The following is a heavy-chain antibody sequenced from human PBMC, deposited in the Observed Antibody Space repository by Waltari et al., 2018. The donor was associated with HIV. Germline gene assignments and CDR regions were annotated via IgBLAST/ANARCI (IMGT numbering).Heavy chain of an antibody. CDR3: ARVFRGTVNYFDSRLGH. Sequence: VHLVQSGAEVKKPGASVQLSCQASCYHFSYYYMHWVRQAPGQGLEWMGWINPNSGAKRYAETFQGRATMTRDTSISTAYMELSRLRFDDTAVYYCARVFRGTVNYFDSRLGHWGQGTLVTVSS. V-gene: IGHV1-2*02. CDR2: INPNSGAK. CDR1: CYHFSYYY. J-gene: IGHJ5*02. D-gene: IGHD3-22*01.